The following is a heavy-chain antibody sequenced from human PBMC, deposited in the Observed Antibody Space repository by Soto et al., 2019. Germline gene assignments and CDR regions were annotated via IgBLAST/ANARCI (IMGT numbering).Heavy chain of an antibody. J-gene: IGHJ3*02. CDR2: ISGSGGST. V-gene: IGHV3-23*01. CDR3: AEDHSEDGAFDI. CDR1: GFTFSSYA. D-gene: IGHD6-13*01. Sequence: GGSLRLSCAASGFTFSSYAMSWVRQAPGKGLEWVSAISGSGGSTYYADSVKGRFTISRDNAKNTLYLQMNSLRAEDMAVHYCAEDHSEDGAFDIWGQGTMVTVSS.